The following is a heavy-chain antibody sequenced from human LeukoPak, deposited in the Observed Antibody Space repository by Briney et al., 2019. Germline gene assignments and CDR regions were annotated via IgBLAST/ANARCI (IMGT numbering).Heavy chain of an antibody. Sequence: KASETLSLTCTVSGGSISSYYWSWIRQPPGKGLEWIGYIYYSGSTNYNPSLKSRVTISVDTSKNQFSLKLSSVTAADTAVYYCAGKYYDFWSGYRWHYYYYMDVWGKGATVTVSS. CDR3: AGKYYDFWSGYRWHYYYYMDV. J-gene: IGHJ6*03. V-gene: IGHV4-59*01. CDR1: GGSISSYY. CDR2: IYYSGST. D-gene: IGHD3-3*01.